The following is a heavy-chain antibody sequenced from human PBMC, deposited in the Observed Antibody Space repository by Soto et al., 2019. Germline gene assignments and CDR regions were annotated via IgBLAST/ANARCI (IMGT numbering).Heavy chain of an antibody. CDR2: FYYSAYT. CDR3: ARHNGPLYVGYYYDMDV. Sequence: QLQLQESGPGLVKPSETLSLTCTVSGGSISSSSYYWGWIRQPPGKGLEWIGSFYYSAYTYYTPSLKSRVTISVDTSKNQFSLKLSSVTAADTAVYYCARHNGPLYVGYYYDMDVWGQGTTVTVSS. J-gene: IGHJ6*02. V-gene: IGHV4-39*01. CDR1: GGSISSSSYY. D-gene: IGHD3-16*01.